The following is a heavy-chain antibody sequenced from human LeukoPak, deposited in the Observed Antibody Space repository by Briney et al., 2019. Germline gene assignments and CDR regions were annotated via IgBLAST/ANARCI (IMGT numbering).Heavy chain of an antibody. V-gene: IGHV4-4*02. CDR2: IYHSGST. J-gene: IGHJ5*02. Sequence: SETLSLTCAVSGGSISRSNWWSWVRPPPGKGLEWIGEIYHSGSTNYNPSLKSRVTISVDKSKNQFSLKLSSVTAADTAVYYCARVQGEYGEDRWFDPWGQGTLVTVSS. CDR3: ARVQGEYGEDRWFDP. D-gene: IGHD3-16*01. CDR1: GGSISRSNW.